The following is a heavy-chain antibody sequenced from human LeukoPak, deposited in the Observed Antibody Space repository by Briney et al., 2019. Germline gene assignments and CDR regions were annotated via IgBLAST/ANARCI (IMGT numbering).Heavy chain of an antibody. CDR1: GYTLTELS. Sequence: GASVKVSCKVSGYTLTELSMHWVRQAPGKGLEWMGGFDPEDGETIYAQKFQGRVTMTEDTSTDTAYMELSSLRSEDTAVYYCATERRIVGAPRDAFDIWGQGTMVTVSS. V-gene: IGHV1-24*01. CDR2: FDPEDGET. J-gene: IGHJ3*02. CDR3: ATERRIVGAPRDAFDI. D-gene: IGHD1-26*01.